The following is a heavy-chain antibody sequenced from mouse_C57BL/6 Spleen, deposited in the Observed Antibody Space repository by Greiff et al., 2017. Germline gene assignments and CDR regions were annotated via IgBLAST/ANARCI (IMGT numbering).Heavy chain of an antibody. V-gene: IGHV5-9*01. J-gene: IGHJ2*01. Sequence: DVQLVESGGGLVKPGGSLKLSCAASGFTFSSYTMSWVRQTPEKRLEWVATISGGGGNTYYPDSVKGRFTISRDNAKNTLYLQMSSLRSEDTALYYCARQSRYFDYWGQGTTLTVSS. CDR2: ISGGGGNT. CDR1: GFTFSSYT. CDR3: ARQSRYFDY.